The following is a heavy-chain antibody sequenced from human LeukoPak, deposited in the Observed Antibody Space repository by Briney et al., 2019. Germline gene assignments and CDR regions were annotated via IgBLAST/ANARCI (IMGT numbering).Heavy chain of an antibody. D-gene: IGHD1-26*01. J-gene: IGHJ4*02. CDR2: IYYSGST. V-gene: IGHV4-61*01. Sequence: SETLSLTCTVSGGSISSSSYYWGWIRQPPGKGLEWIGYIYYSGSTNYNPSLKSRVTISVDTSKNQFSLKLSSVTAADTAVYYCARDSLVGAHDYWGQGTLVTVSS. CDR3: ARDSLVGAHDY. CDR1: GGSISSSSYY.